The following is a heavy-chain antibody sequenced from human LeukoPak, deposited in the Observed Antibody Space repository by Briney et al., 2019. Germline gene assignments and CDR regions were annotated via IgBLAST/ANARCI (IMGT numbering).Heavy chain of an antibody. D-gene: IGHD6-13*01. V-gene: IGHV3-15*01. CDR2: IKSKTDGGTT. CDR3: TTERVTSQQGYHYYYMDV. CDR1: GFTFSNAW. J-gene: IGHJ6*03. Sequence: GGSLRLSCAASGFTFSNAWMSWVRQAPGKGLEWVGRIKSKTDGGTTDYAAPVKGRFTISRDDSKNTLYLQMNSLKTEDTAVYYCTTERVTSQQGYHYYYMDVWGKGTTVTVSS.